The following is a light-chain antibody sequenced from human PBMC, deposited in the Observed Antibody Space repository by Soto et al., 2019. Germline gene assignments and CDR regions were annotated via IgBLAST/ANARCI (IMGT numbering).Light chain of an antibody. CDR2: KAS. J-gene: IGKJ1*01. Sequence: DIQMTQSPSTLSASVEDRVTITCRASQTISSWLAWYQQKPGKAPKLLIYKASSLESGVPSRFSGSGSGTEFTLTISSLQPDDFATYYCQQYNIYPWTFGQGTKVEIK. V-gene: IGKV1-5*03. CDR1: QTISSW. CDR3: QQYNIYPWT.